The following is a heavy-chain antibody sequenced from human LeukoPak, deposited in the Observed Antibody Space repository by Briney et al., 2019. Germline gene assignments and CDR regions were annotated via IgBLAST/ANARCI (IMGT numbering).Heavy chain of an antibody. Sequence: WASVKLSCKASGYTFTSYAMHWVRQAPGQSLEWMGWINAGNGNTKYSQKFQGRVTITRDTPASTAYMELSSLRSEDTAVYYCARGIAAAGYYFDYWGQGTLVTVSS. D-gene: IGHD6-13*01. CDR1: GYTFTSYA. CDR2: INAGNGNT. CDR3: ARGIAAAGYYFDY. V-gene: IGHV1-3*01. J-gene: IGHJ4*02.